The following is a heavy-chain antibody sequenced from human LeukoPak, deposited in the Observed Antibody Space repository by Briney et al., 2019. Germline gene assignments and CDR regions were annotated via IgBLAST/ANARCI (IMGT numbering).Heavy chain of an antibody. V-gene: IGHV1-46*01. CDR2: INPSGGST. J-gene: IGHJ4*02. Sequence: ASVKVSCKPSGYTFTSYYVHWVRQAPGQGLEWMGIINPSGGSTSYAQKFQGRVTMTRDTSTSTVYMEPSSLRSEDTAVYYCARATQIRDYSSNYWGQGTLVTVSS. D-gene: IGHD4-11*01. CDR3: ARATQIRDYSSNY. CDR1: GYTFTSYY.